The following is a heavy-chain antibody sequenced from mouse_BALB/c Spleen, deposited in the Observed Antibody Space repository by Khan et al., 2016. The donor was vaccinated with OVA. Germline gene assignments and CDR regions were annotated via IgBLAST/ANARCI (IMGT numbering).Heavy chain of an antibody. CDR3: ARGRDGAY. Sequence: QIQLVQSGPELKKPGETVKISCKASGYTFTNYGMIWVKQAPGKGLRWMGWINTYTGEPTYADDFKGRFAFSLETSAFTAYLQINNLKNEDTATYFCARGRDGAYWGQGTLVTVSA. CDR1: GYTFTNYG. D-gene: IGHD3-3*01. V-gene: IGHV9-3-1*01. J-gene: IGHJ3*01. CDR2: INTYTGEP.